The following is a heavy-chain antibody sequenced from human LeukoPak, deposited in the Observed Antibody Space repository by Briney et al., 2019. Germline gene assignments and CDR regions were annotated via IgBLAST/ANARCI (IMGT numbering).Heavy chain of an antibody. D-gene: IGHD3-22*01. J-gene: IGHJ4*02. CDR3: ARDSSGYQ. V-gene: IGHV3-7*01. CDR2: IKENGSEK. Sequence: GGSLRLSCAASGFTFSTYWMSWVRQAPGKGLEWVANIKENGSEKYYGDSVKGRFTISRDNAKNSLYLQMNSLRAEDTAVYYCARDSSGYQWGQGTLVTVSS. CDR1: GFTFSTYW.